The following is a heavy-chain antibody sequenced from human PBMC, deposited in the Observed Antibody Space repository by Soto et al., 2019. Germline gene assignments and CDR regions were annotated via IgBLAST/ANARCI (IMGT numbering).Heavy chain of an antibody. Sequence: SETLSLTCAVSGVSISSGNWWTWFRRSPQRGLEYIGEIFHDGTANYYPSFERRVAISVDTSKNQFSRKLTSVTASDTAIYFCAKLFYDNRLNYMYFDFWGQGTLVTVSS. D-gene: IGHD3-10*01. CDR3: AKLFYDNRLNYMYFDF. V-gene: IGHV4-4*02. CDR1: GVSISSGNW. CDR2: IFHDGTA. J-gene: IGHJ4*02.